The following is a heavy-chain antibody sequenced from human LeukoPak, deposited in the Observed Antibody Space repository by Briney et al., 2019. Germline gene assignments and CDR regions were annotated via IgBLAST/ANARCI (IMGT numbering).Heavy chain of an antibody. CDR3: ARDISRSPRDY. V-gene: IGHV3-11*06. Sequence: GGSLRLSCAASGFIFRDHYMSWIRQAPGKGLEWISYISTTSGFTKYADSVKGRFIISRDNAKNTLYLQMNSLGVDDTAVYYCARDISRSPRDYWGQGTLVTVSS. CDR1: GFIFRDHY. J-gene: IGHJ4*02. D-gene: IGHD3-9*01. CDR2: ISTTSGFT.